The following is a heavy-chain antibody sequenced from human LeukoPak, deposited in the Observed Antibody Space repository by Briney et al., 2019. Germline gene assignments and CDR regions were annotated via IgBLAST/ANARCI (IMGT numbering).Heavy chain of an antibody. CDR2: ISSSSSYI. J-gene: IGHJ4*02. D-gene: IGHD2-21*02. Sequence: GGSLRLSCAASGFTFSSYSMNWVRQAPGKGLEWVSSISSSSSYICYADSVKGRFTISRDNAKNSLYLQMNSLRAEDTAVYYCARDATAIDAFDYWGQGTLVTVSS. CDR3: ARDATAIDAFDY. CDR1: GFTFSSYS. V-gene: IGHV3-21*01.